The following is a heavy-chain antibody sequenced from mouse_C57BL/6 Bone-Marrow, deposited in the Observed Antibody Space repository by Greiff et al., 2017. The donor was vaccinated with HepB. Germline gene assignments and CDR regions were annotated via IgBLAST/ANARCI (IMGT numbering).Heavy chain of an antibody. Sequence: VQLQQSGAELVRPGASVTLSCKASGYTFTDYEMHWVKQTPVHGLEWIGAIDPETGGTAYNQKFKGKSTLTVDKSSSTAYMQLSSLTSEDSAVYYCARSKGYWYFDVWGTGTTVTVSS. CDR1: GYTFTDYE. J-gene: IGHJ1*03. CDR3: ARSKGYWYFDV. CDR2: IDPETGGT. V-gene: IGHV1-15*01.